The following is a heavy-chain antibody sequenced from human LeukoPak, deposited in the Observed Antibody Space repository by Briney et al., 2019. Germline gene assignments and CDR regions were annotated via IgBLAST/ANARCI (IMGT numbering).Heavy chain of an antibody. Sequence: TGGSLRLSCAASGFTFSSYGMHWVRQAPGKGLEWVAVISYDGGNKYYADSVKGRFTISRDNSKNTLYLQMNSLRAEDTAVYYCAKIAAAGRDRGYFDYWGQGTLLSPSS. J-gene: IGHJ4*02. CDR2: ISYDGGNK. V-gene: IGHV3-30*18. D-gene: IGHD6-13*01. CDR3: AKIAAAGRDRGYFDY. CDR1: GFTFSSYG.